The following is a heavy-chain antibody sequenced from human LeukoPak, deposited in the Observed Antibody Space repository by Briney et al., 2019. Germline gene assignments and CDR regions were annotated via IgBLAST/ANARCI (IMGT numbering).Heavy chain of an antibody. Sequence: KSGGSLRLSCAASGFTFSTYTMNWVRQAPGKGLEWVSSISSNSAYIFYADSVKGRFTISRDNAKNSLYLQMNSLRAEDTAVYYCASRQYDSSGYYPFGYWGQGTLATVSS. J-gene: IGHJ4*02. V-gene: IGHV3-21*01. D-gene: IGHD3-22*01. CDR2: ISSNSAYI. CDR3: ASRQYDSSGYYPFGY. CDR1: GFTFSTYT.